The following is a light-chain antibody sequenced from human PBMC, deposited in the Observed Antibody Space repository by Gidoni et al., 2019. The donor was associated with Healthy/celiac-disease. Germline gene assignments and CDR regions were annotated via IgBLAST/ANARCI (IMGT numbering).Light chain of an antibody. CDR2: AAS. Sequence: IRMTQSPSSFSASTVDIGSITSRASQVISSCLAWYQQKPGTAPKLLLYAASTLQSGVPSRISGSGSGTDFTLTISCLQSEVFATYYCQQYYNYPRTFGPGTKVDIK. CDR1: QVISSC. J-gene: IGKJ3*01. CDR3: QQYYNYPRT. V-gene: IGKV1-8*01.